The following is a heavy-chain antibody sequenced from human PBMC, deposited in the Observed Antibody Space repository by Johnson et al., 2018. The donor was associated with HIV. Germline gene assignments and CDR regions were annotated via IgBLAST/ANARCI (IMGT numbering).Heavy chain of an antibody. CDR2: ISYDGSNE. D-gene: IGHD3-3*01. V-gene: IGHV3-30-3*01. J-gene: IGHJ3*02. CDR3: ARPGVKDFWSGQDAFDI. Sequence: VQLVESGGGVVQPGRSLRLSCAASGFTFSSYAMHWVRPAPGKGLEWVAVISYDGSNEYFADSVKGRFTLSRDNFKKTLYLQMNSLRAEDTAVYYCARPGVKDFWSGQDAFDIWGQGTMVTVSS. CDR1: GFTFSSYA.